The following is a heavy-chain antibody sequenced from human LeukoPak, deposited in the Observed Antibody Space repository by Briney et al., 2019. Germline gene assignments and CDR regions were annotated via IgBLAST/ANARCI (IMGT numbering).Heavy chain of an antibody. CDR2: ISYDGSNK. D-gene: IGHD6-19*01. CDR1: GFTFSSYA. CDR3: ARDFLAVAGKGYFDY. Sequence: GALRLSCAASGFTFSSYAMHWVRQAPGKGLEGVAVISYDGSNKYYADSVKGRFTISRDNSKNTLYLQMNSLRAEDTAVYYCARDFLAVAGKGYFDYWGQGTLVTVSS. V-gene: IGHV3-30-3*01. J-gene: IGHJ4*02.